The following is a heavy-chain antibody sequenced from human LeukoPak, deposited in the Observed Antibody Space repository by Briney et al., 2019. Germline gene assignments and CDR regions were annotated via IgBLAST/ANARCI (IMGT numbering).Heavy chain of an antibody. CDR2: ISYDGSNK. J-gene: IGHJ4*02. CDR3: ARGNWRYCSGGSCYYFDY. Sequence: GGSLRLSCAASGFTFSSYGMHWVHQAPGKGLEWVAVISYDGSNKYHADSVKGRFTISRDNSKNTLYLQMNSLRAEDTAVYYCARGNWRYCSGGSCYYFDYWGQGTLVTVSS. V-gene: IGHV3-30*03. D-gene: IGHD2-15*01. CDR1: GFTFSSYG.